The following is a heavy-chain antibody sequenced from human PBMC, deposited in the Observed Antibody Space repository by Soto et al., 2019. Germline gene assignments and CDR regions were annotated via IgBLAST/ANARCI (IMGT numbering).Heavy chain of an antibody. CDR3: ARDFYGGFSYGPGDN. Sequence: EVQLVESGGGLVQPGGSLRLSCVASGFTFWGDWMSWVRQAPGKGLEWVANIKQDASAKQYLDSVRGRFTISRDNSKNSVYLQMNSLRAEDTALYYCARDFYGGFSYGPGDNWGQGTLVTVSS. J-gene: IGHJ4*02. CDR1: GFTFWGDW. CDR2: IKQDASAK. V-gene: IGHV3-7*01. D-gene: IGHD2-15*01.